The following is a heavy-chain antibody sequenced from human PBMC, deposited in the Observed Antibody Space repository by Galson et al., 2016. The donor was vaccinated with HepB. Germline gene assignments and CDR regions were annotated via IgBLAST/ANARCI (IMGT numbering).Heavy chain of an antibody. CDR2: ISGRGGST. J-gene: IGHJ6*02. D-gene: IGHD6-6*01. V-gene: IGHV3-23*01. CDR3: ARGSSGSSGY. Sequence: SLRLSCAASGFTFSGYAMSWVRQAPGKGLEWVSAISGRGGSTYYVDSVKGRFTISRDNSKNTLFLQMNNLRVEDTAVYYCARGSSGSSGYWGQGTTATVS. CDR1: GFTFSGYA.